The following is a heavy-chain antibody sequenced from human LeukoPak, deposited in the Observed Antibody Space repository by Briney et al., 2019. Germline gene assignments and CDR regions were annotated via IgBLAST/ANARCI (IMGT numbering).Heavy chain of an antibody. CDR2: INPNSGGT. J-gene: IGHJ5*02. CDR3: ARDGGYSSSWYGGNWFDP. D-gene: IGHD6-13*01. Sequence: ASVKVSCKASGYTFTGYYMHWVRQAPGQGLEWMGWINPNSGGTNYAQKFQGRVTMTRDTSISTAYMELSRLRSDDTAVYYCARDGGYSSSWYGGNWFDPWGQGTLVTVSS. V-gene: IGHV1-2*02. CDR1: GYTFTGYY.